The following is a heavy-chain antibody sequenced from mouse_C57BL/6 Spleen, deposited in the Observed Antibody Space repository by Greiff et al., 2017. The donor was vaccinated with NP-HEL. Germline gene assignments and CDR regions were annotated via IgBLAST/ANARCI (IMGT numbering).Heavy chain of an antibody. CDR3: ARAAWEPYWYFDV. D-gene: IGHD4-1*01. CDR1: GFTFSSYA. V-gene: IGHV5-4*01. CDR2: ISDGGSYT. J-gene: IGHJ1*03. Sequence: EVQGVESGGGLVKPGGSLKLSCAASGFTFSSYAMSWVRQTPEKRLEWVATISDGGSYTYYPDNVKGRFTISRDNAKNNLYLQMSHLKSEDTAMYDCARAAWEPYWYFDVWGTGTTVTVSS.